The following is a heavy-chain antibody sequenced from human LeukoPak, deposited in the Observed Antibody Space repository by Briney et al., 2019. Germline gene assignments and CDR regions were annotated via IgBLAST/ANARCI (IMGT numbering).Heavy chain of an antibody. CDR2: ISGRISYI. D-gene: IGHD4-17*01. Sequence: PGGSLRLSCAASGFTFSSYSMNWVLQAPGKGLEWVSSISGRISYIYYADSVKGRFTISRDNAKNSLYLQMNSLRAEDTAVYYCARGPTTVTPFDYWGQGTLVTVSS. J-gene: IGHJ4*02. CDR1: GFTFSSYS. V-gene: IGHV3-21*01. CDR3: ARGPTTVTPFDY.